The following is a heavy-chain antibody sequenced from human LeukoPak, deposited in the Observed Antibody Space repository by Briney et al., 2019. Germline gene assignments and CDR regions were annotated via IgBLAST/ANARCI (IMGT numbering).Heavy chain of an antibody. CDR1: GFTFSSYA. CDR3: ARAGSVAAAGLDY. D-gene: IGHD6-13*01. J-gene: IGHJ4*02. CDR2: ISYDGSNK. Sequence: GGSLRLSCAASGFTFSSYAMHWVRQAPGKGLEWVAVISYDGSNKYYADSVKGRFTISRDNSKNTLYLQMNSLRAEDTAVYYCARAGSVAAAGLDYWGQGTLVTVSS. V-gene: IGHV3-30-3*01.